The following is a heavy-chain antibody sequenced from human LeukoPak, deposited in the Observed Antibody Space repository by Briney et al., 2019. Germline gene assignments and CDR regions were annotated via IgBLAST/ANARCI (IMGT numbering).Heavy chain of an antibody. Sequence: PGGSLRLSCAASGFTFSSYAMSWVRQAPGKGLEWVSAISGSGGSTYYADSVKGRFTISRDNSKNTLYLQMNSLRAEDTAVYYCATIWFGDVYYYYGMDVWGQGTTVTVSS. J-gene: IGHJ6*02. CDR1: GFTFSSYA. D-gene: IGHD3-10*01. CDR3: ATIWFGDVYYYYGMDV. CDR2: ISGSGGST. V-gene: IGHV3-23*01.